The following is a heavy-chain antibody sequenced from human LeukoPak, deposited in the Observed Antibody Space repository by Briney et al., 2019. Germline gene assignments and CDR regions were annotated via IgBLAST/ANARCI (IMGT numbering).Heavy chain of an antibody. J-gene: IGHJ4*02. V-gene: IGHV3-23*01. Sequence: PGGSLRLSCAVSGLTFSRYAMSWVRQAPGKGLEWVSAISESGSGTYYADSVKGRFTISRDNSKDTLSLQMNSLRAEDTAVYYCXXXXXXGYTFGSIEQDYWGQGTLVTVSS. D-gene: IGHD5-18*01. CDR2: ISESGSGT. CDR3: XXXXXXGYTFGSIEQDY. CDR1: GLTFSRYA.